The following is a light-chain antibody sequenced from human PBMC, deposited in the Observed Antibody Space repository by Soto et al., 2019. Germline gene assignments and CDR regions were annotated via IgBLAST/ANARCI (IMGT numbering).Light chain of an antibody. Sequence: EIVLTQSPGTLSLSPGEGATLSCRASQTISSFLAWYQQKRGQAPRLLIHGASNRATGIPDRFSGSGSGTDFTLTISCLQSEDFATYYCQQYYSYPPELTFGGGTKVEIK. J-gene: IGKJ4*01. CDR3: QQYYSYPPELT. CDR2: GAS. CDR1: QTISSF. V-gene: IGKV3D-15*01.